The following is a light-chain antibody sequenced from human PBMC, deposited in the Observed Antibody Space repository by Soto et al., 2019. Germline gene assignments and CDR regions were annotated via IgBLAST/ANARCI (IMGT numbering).Light chain of an antibody. CDR1: QSVLYNSNNKNH. V-gene: IGKV4-1*01. CDR2: GAS. CDR3: QQYGSSPLYT. Sequence: DFVMTQAPDSLAVSLGERATINCKSSQSVLYNSNNKNHLGWFQQKPGHPPKLLIYGASFRPSGVPDRFSGSGSGTDFTLTISSLQAEDVAVYYCQQYGSSPLYTFGQGTKLEIK. J-gene: IGKJ2*01.